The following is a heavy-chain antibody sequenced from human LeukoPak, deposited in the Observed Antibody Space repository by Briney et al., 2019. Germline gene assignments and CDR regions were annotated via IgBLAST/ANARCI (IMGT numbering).Heavy chain of an antibody. J-gene: IGHJ6*03. CDR3: ARASGSYYKGDYYYYMDV. Sequence: SETLSLTCTVSGGSLSSYYWRWIRQPPGKGLEWIGYIYYSGSTNYNPSLKSRVTISVDTSKNQFSLKLSSVTAADTAVYYCARASGSYYKGDYYYYMDVWGKGTTVTVSS. D-gene: IGHD3-10*01. CDR2: IYYSGST. CDR1: GGSLSSYY. V-gene: IGHV4-59*01.